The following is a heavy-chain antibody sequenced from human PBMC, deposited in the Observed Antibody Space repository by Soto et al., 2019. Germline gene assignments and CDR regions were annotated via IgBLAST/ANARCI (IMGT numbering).Heavy chain of an antibody. J-gene: IGHJ6*04. CDR2: VHPSGST. V-gene: IGHV4-34*01. D-gene: IGHD5-18*01. CDR3: ARGKPSGYRFGHRNFFYYCLDV. CDR1: SASLGDHY. Sequence: PSETLSLTCAVFSASLGDHYWAWICQSPDKGLEWIGEVHPSGSTDYNPSPKSRLNLSLDTSKNPFSLMVASVTAADTAVYFCARGKPSGYRFGHRNFFYYCLDVWGIGTTVIVSS.